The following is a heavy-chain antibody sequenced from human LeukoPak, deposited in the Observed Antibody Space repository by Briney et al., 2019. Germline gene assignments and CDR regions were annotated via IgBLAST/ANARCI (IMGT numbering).Heavy chain of an antibody. Sequence: ASVKVSCKASGYTFTSYGISWARQAPGQGLEWMGWISAYNGNTNYPQKLQGRVTMTTDTSTSTAYMELRSLRSDDTAVYYCATDRGYDYLFDYWGQGTLVTVSS. V-gene: IGHV1-18*01. CDR2: ISAYNGNT. D-gene: IGHD5-12*01. J-gene: IGHJ4*02. CDR1: GYTFTSYG. CDR3: ATDRGYDYLFDY.